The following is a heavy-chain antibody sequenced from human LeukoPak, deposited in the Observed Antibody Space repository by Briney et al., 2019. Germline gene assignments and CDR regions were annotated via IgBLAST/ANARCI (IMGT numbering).Heavy chain of an antibody. CDR2: INPNSGGT. V-gene: IGHV1-2*02. D-gene: IGHD3-10*01. J-gene: IGHJ4*02. CDR1: GYTFSGYY. CDR3: ATHTMVRGVIFDY. Sequence: ASVKVSCKASGYTFSGYYMHWVRQAPGQGLKWMGWINPNSGGTNYAQKFQGRVTMTRDTSISTAYMELSRLRSDDTAVYYCATHTMVRGVIFDYWGQGTLVTVSS.